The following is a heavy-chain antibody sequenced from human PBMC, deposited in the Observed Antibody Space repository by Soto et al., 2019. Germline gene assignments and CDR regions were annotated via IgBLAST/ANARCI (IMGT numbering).Heavy chain of an antibody. CDR3: ARVGGYCSITSGYRGADYYYYYGMDV. D-gene: IGHD2-2*02. CDR1: GGTFSSYA. CDR2: IIPIFGTA. Sequence: QVQLVQSGAEVKKPGSSVKVSCKASGGTFSSYAISWVRQAPGQGLEWMGGIIPIFGTANYAQKFQGRVTMTAEESTRTAYMGVGSLRSEDTAVYYCARVGGYCSITSGYRGADYYYYYGMDVGGQGTPVTVS. V-gene: IGHV1-69*01. J-gene: IGHJ6*02.